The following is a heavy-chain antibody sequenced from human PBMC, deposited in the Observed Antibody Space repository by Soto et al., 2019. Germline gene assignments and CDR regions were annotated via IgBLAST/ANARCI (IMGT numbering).Heavy chain of an antibody. CDR3: VRFPTGGWYTGGY. V-gene: IGHV1-18*01. CDR1: GYIFTNYD. Sequence: QIQLVQSGVEVKKPGASVKVSCKSSGYIFTNYDIGWVRQAPGQGPEWMGWVSPYSGSTKYVQKFQASVIMSIDTSTTTAYMELRSLTSADTAVYYCVRFPTGGWYTGGYWGQGTLVTVSS. J-gene: IGHJ4*02. CDR2: VSPYSGST. D-gene: IGHD6-19*01.